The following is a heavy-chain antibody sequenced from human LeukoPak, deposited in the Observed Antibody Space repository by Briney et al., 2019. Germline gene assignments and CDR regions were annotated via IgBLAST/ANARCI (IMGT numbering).Heavy chain of an antibody. CDR1: GGSISSGGYS. V-gene: IGHV4-31*11. CDR3: ARGFNTVTSYFDY. J-gene: IGHJ4*02. Sequence: PSETLSLTCAVSGGSISSGGYSWSWIRQHPGKGLEWIGYIYYSGSTYYNPSLKSRVTISVDTSKNQFSLKLSSVTAADTAVYYCARGFNTVTSYFDYWGQGTLVTVSS. D-gene: IGHD4-11*01. CDR2: IYYSGST.